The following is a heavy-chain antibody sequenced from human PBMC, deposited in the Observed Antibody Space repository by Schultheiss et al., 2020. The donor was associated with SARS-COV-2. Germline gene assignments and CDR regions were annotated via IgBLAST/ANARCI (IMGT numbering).Heavy chain of an antibody. J-gene: IGHJ5*02. CDR3: ARARAEQHLPFSWGPIPHPTTWFDP. CDR1: GFSFSTYW. D-gene: IGHD6-13*01. V-gene: IGHV3-21*01. CDR2: ISSSSSYI. Sequence: GGSLRLSCVASGFSFSTYWMTWVRQAPGKGLEWVSSISSSSSYIYYADSVKGRFTISRDNAGNTLYLQMNNLRVEDTAIYYCARARAEQHLPFSWGPIPHPTTWFDPWGQGTLVTVSS.